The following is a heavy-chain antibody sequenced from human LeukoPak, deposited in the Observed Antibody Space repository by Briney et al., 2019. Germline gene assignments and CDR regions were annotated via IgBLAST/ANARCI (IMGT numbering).Heavy chain of an antibody. CDR1: GYSFATYW. D-gene: IGHD6-19*01. CDR2: IDPSGSYS. V-gene: IGHV5-10-1*01. Sequence: GESLKISCTGSGYSFATYWISWVRQMPGKGLEWMGRIDPSGSYSNYSPSFQGHVTISADKSISTAYLQWSSLKASDTAIYYCATSHAAGSGGWFVWAFDIWGQGTMVTVS. CDR3: ATSHAAGSGGWFVWAFDI. J-gene: IGHJ3*02.